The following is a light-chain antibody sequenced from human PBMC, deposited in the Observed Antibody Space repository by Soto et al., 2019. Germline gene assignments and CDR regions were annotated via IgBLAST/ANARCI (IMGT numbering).Light chain of an antibody. Sequence: DFQMTQSPSTLSASVGDRVTITCRASQNINRWLAWYQQKPGKAPKLLIYTASRLEGGVPSRFRGSGSGTEFTLTISGLQPDDFATYYCQQYNSYPWTFGQGTKVEIK. J-gene: IGKJ1*01. V-gene: IGKV1-5*03. CDR3: QQYNSYPWT. CDR1: QNINRW. CDR2: TAS.